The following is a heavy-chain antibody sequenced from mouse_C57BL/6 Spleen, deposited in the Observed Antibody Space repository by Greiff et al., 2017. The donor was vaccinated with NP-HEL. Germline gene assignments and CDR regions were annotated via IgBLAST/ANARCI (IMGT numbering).Heavy chain of an antibody. CDR3: ARMAQATPIDY. D-gene: IGHD3-2*02. J-gene: IGHJ4*01. Sequence: EVKLVESGGGLVKPGGSLKLSCAASGFTFSDYGMHWVRQAPEKGLDWVAYISSGSSTIHYADTVKGRFTFSRDNAKNTLYQQMTSLRSEDTAMYYCARMAQATPIDYWGQGTSVTVSS. CDR2: ISSGSSTI. V-gene: IGHV5-17*01. CDR1: GFTFSDYG.